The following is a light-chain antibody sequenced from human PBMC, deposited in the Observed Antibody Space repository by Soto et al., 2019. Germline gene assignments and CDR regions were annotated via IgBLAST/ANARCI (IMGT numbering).Light chain of an antibody. CDR1: SSNIGAGYG. V-gene: IGLV1-40*01. CDR2: DNS. Sequence: QSVLTQPPSVSGAPGQRVTISCTGVSSNIGAGYGVHWYQQLPGTAPKLLIYDNSNRPSGVPDRFSGSKSGTSASLAITGLQAEDEADYYCQSYDSSLSHCVFGSGTKVTVL. J-gene: IGLJ1*01. CDR3: QSYDSSLSHCV.